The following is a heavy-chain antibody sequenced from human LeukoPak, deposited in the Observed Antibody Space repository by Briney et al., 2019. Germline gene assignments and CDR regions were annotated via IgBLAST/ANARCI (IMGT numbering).Heavy chain of an antibody. Sequence: SETLSLTCAVYGGSFSGYYWSWIRQPPGKGLEWIGEINHSGSTNYNPSLKSRVTISVDTSKSQFSLKLSSVTAADTAVYYCARHDRGTPTLHSSSWYYFDYWGQGTLVTVSS. J-gene: IGHJ4*02. CDR2: INHSGST. CDR3: ARHDRGTPTLHSSSWYYFDY. CDR1: GGSFSGYY. V-gene: IGHV4-34*01. D-gene: IGHD6-13*01.